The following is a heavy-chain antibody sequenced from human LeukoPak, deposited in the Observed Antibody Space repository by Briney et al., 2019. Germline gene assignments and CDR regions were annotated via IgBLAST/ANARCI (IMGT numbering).Heavy chain of an antibody. J-gene: IGHJ4*02. CDR1: GFTFSTSA. CDR2: ISHSGDGT. D-gene: IGHD4-23*01. CDR3: AKYGSNSEPNDY. Sequence: GGSLRLSCAASGFTFSTSAMNWVRQAPGKGLEWVSAISHSGDGTYYADSVKGRFTISRDNSKRTLYLQMNSLRADDTAVYYCAKYGSNSEPNDYWGRGTLVTVSS. V-gene: IGHV3-23*01.